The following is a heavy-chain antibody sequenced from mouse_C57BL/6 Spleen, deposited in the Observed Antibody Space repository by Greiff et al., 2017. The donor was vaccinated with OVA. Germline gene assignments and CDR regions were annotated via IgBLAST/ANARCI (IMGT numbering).Heavy chain of an antibody. CDR1: GYTFTSYG. Sequence: LVESGAELARPGASVKLSCKASGYTFTSYGISWVKQRTGQGLEWIGEIYPRSGNTYYNEKFKGKATLTADKSSSTAYMELRSLTSEDSAVYFCARRDYGSSYGYFDVWGTGTTVTVSS. J-gene: IGHJ1*03. CDR2: IYPRSGNT. V-gene: IGHV1-81*01. CDR3: ARRDYGSSYGYFDV. D-gene: IGHD1-1*01.